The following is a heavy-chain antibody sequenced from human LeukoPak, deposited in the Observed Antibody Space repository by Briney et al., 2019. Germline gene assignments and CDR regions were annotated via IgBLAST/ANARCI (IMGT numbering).Heavy chain of an antibody. CDR1: GFTFSTYW. Sequence: PGGSLRLSCAASGFTFSTYWMHWVRQAPGKGLVWVSRIKPDGSGTNYADSVKGRFTISRDNAKNSLYLQMNSLRAEDTAVYYCARVTSGWYKDYWGQGTLVTVSS. V-gene: IGHV3-74*01. J-gene: IGHJ4*02. D-gene: IGHD6-19*01. CDR2: IKPDGSGT. CDR3: ARVTSGWYKDY.